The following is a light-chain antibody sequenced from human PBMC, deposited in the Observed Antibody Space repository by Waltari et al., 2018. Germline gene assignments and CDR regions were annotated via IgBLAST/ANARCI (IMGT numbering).Light chain of an antibody. CDR2: EVG. Sequence: QSALTQPASVSGSPGQSITISCTGTSSDVGGYNYVSWYQQHPGKAPTLMIYEVGNRPEGASNRFRGSKSGTTASLTVSGLPAGDEADYYCSSYTSRSTLDGVCDEGTKLTVL. J-gene: IGLJ3*02. CDR3: SSYTSRSTLDGV. V-gene: IGLV2-14*01. CDR1: SSDVGGYNY.